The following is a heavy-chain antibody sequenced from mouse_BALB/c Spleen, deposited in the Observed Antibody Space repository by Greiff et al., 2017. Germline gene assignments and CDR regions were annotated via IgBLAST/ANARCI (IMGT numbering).Heavy chain of an antibody. V-gene: IGHV3-1*02. CDR2: IHYSGST. D-gene: IGHD2-3*01. CDR3: ARGRDYDGPDY. Sequence: VQLQQSGPDLVKPSQSLSLTCTATGYSITSGYSWHWIRQFPGNKLEWMGYIHYSGSTNYNPSLKSRISITRDTTKNQFFLQLNSVTTEDTATYYCARGRDYDGPDYWGQGTTLTVSS. CDR1: GYSITSGYS. J-gene: IGHJ2*01.